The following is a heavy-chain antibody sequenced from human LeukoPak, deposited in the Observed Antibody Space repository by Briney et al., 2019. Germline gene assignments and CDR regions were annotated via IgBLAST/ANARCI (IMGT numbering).Heavy chain of an antibody. CDR3: ARSGGRPSCYTCYYYMDV. J-gene: IGHJ6*03. Sequence: PGGSLRLSCAASGFTFSSSAMNWVRQVPGRGLEWVSAVSAAGTSAFYSDSVRGRFAISRDNSTKTLYLEMSSLRAEDTAVYYCARSGGRPSCYTCYYYMDVWGKGTTVTVSS. CDR1: GFTFSSSA. V-gene: IGHV3-23*01. CDR2: VSAAGTSA. D-gene: IGHD2-2*02.